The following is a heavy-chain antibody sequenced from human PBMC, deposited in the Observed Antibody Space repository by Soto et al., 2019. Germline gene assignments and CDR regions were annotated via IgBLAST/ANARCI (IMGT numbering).Heavy chain of an antibody. CDR1: GGSISRYY. J-gene: IGHJ4*02. V-gene: IGHV4-59*08. Sequence: TSETLSLTCTVPGGSISRYYWSWIRQPPGKGLEWIGYIYYSGSTNYNPSLKSRVTISVDTSKNQFSLKLSSVTAADTAVYYCARHLYSGWYYLDYWGQGTLVTVSS. CDR2: IYYSGST. D-gene: IGHD6-19*01. CDR3: ARHLYSGWYYLDY.